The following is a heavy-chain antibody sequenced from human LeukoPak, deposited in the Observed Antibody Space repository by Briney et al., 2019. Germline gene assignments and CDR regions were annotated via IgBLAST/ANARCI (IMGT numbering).Heavy chain of an antibody. Sequence: PSETLSLTCAVSGYSISSGYYWAWIRQPPGKGLEWIGMIYHRGSTYYNPSLKSRVTISVDTSKNQISLKLSSVTAADTAVYYCASSLRFGDSPDYWGQGTLVTVSS. J-gene: IGHJ4*02. V-gene: IGHV4-38-2*01. D-gene: IGHD3-10*01. CDR3: ASSLRFGDSPDY. CDR1: GYSISSGYY. CDR2: IYHRGST.